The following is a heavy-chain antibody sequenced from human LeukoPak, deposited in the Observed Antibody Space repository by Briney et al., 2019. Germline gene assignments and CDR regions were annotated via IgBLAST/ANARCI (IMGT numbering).Heavy chain of an antibody. J-gene: IGHJ5*02. CDR2: INHSGST. V-gene: IGHV4-34*01. CDR1: GGSFSGYY. D-gene: IGHD3-22*01. Sequence: SETLSLTCAVYGGSFSGYYWSWIRQPPGKGLEWIGEINHSGSTNYNPSLKSRVTISVDTSKNQFSLKLSSVTAADTAVYYCARTRTTYYYDSSGYLVRWFDPWGQGTLVTVSS. CDR3: ARTRTTYYYDSSGYLVRWFDP.